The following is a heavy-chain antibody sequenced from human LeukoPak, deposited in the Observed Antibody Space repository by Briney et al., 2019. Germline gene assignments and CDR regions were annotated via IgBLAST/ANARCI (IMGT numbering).Heavy chain of an antibody. CDR2: ISSSGSTI. Sequence: GGSLRLSCAASGFTFSSYEMNWDRQAPGKGLEWVSYISSSGSTIYYADSVKGRFTISRDNAKNSLYLQMNSLRAEDTAVYYCARAIAYCGGDACFSIWGQGTMVTVSS. CDR1: GFTFSSYE. CDR3: ARAIAYCGGDACFSI. D-gene: IGHD2-21*02. V-gene: IGHV3-48*03. J-gene: IGHJ3*02.